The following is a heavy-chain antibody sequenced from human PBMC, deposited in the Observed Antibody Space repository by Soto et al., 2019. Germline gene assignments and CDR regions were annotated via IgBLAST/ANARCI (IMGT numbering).Heavy chain of an antibody. Sequence: GGSLRLSCAASGLTFSNAWMNWVRQAPGKGLEWVGRIKSKIDGGTTDYGAPVKGRFTISRDVSEGTLYLQMNSLKTEDTAVYYCSTVGSITTTGTPFDYWGQGTLVTVSS. V-gene: IGHV3-15*07. CDR2: IKSKIDGGTT. CDR3: STVGSITTTGTPFDY. D-gene: IGHD1-1*01. CDR1: GLTFSNAW. J-gene: IGHJ4*02.